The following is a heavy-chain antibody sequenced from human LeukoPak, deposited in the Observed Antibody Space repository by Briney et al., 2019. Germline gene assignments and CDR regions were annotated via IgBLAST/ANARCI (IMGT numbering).Heavy chain of an antibody. V-gene: IGHV1-2*06. Sequence: ASVKVSCKASGYTFTGYYMHWVRQAPGQGLEWMGRINPNSGGTNYAQKFQGRVTMTRDTSIGTAYMELSRLRSDDTAVYYCAAYPPFGIAARPSTGEVYLDYWGQGTLVTVSS. CDR3: AAYPPFGIAARPSTGEVYLDY. D-gene: IGHD6-6*01. J-gene: IGHJ4*02. CDR2: INPNSGGT. CDR1: GYTFTGYY.